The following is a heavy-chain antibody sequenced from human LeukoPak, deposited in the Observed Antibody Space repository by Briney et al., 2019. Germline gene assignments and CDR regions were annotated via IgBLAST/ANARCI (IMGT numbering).Heavy chain of an antibody. V-gene: IGHV1-2*02. CDR1: GYTFTGYY. Sequence: ASVRVSCKASGYTFTGYYMHWVRQAPGQGLEWTGWINPNSGGTNYAQKFQGRVTMTRDTSISTAYMELSRLRSDDTAVYYCARARLTYCSGGSCYSGSYMDVWGKGTTVTVSS. CDR2: INPNSGGT. J-gene: IGHJ6*03. D-gene: IGHD2-15*01. CDR3: ARARLTYCSGGSCYSGSYMDV.